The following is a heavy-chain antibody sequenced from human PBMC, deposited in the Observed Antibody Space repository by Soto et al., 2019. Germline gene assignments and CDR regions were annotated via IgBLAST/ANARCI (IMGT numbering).Heavy chain of an antibody. V-gene: IGHV4-38-2*02. CDR2: IYPSVSS. Sequence: LSLTCNVSGFAISRGYYWSWVRQPPGKGLEWIGSIYPSVSSYHDPSLESRLTLSIDTSKNQFTLKLASVTAADTALYYCAREKVGTTFFDNWGQGTQVTVSS. J-gene: IGHJ4*02. CDR3: AREKVGTTFFDN. D-gene: IGHD1-1*01. CDR1: GFAISRGYY.